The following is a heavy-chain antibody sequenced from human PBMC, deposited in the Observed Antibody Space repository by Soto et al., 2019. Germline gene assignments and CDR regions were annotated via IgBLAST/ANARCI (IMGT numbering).Heavy chain of an antibody. CDR2: ISYDGSNK. D-gene: IGHD6-19*01. CDR1: GFNFSSYG. Sequence: GGSLSLSCAASGFNFSSYGMHWVRQAPGKGLEWVAVISYDGSNKYYADSVKGRFTISRDNSKNTLYLQMNSLRAEDTAVYYCAKDRFRIAVAAPLDYWGQGTLVTVSS. V-gene: IGHV3-30*18. CDR3: AKDRFRIAVAAPLDY. J-gene: IGHJ4*02.